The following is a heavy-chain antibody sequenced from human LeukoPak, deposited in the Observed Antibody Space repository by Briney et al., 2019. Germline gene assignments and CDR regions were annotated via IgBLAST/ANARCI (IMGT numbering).Heavy chain of an antibody. CDR3: ARASGSISCYDY. V-gene: IGHV3-64*01. J-gene: IGHJ4*02. CDR1: GFIFSSYT. CDR2: ISSNGGTT. Sequence: GGSLRLSCAASGFIFSSYTMHWVRQAPGKGLEYVSAISSNGGTTYYANSVKGRFTISRDNSKNTLYLQMGSLRAEDMAVYYCARASGSISCYDYWGQGTLVTVSS. D-gene: IGHD2-2*01.